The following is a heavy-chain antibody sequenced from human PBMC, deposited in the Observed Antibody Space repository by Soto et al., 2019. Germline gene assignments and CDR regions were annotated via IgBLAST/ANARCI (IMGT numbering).Heavy chain of an antibody. Sequence: CKASGYTFTSYGISWVRQAPGQGLKWMGWISAYNGNTNYAQKLQGRVTMTTDTSTSTAYMELRSLRSDDTAVYYCAIHPIVVVPAAIPDYYYGMDVWGQGTTVTVSS. D-gene: IGHD2-2*02. CDR3: AIHPIVVVPAAIPDYYYGMDV. V-gene: IGHV1-18*01. CDR1: GYTFTSYG. J-gene: IGHJ6*02. CDR2: ISAYNGNT.